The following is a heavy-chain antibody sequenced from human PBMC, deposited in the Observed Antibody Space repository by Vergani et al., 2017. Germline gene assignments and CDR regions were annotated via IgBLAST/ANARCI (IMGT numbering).Heavy chain of an antibody. CDR2: IDHTGRP. D-gene: IGHD4-11*01. V-gene: IGHV4-34*01. CDR3: ARVNTETNAHLYYYYYMDV. CDR1: GGSFTSYH. Sequence: QVQLQQWGGGLLKPSETLSLTCVVNGGSFTSYHWTWIRQSPGEGLEWVGDIDHTGRPDYNPPLKSRLTMLVDKSRHQFSLTLTAVTATDTAIYFCARVNTETNAHLYYYYYMDVWGQGTAVTVS. J-gene: IGHJ6*03.